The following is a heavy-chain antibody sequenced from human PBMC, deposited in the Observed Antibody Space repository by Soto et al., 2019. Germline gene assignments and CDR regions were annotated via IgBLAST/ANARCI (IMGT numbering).Heavy chain of an antibody. D-gene: IGHD3-3*01. J-gene: IGHJ6*02. Sequence: GGSLRLSCAASGFTFSTYAMHWVRQAPGKGLEWVAVISYDGSNKYYADSVKGRFTISRDNSKNTLYLQMNSLRAEDTAVYYCARVSETYYDFWSGYSSRYGMDVWGQGTTVTVSS. CDR1: GFTFSTYA. CDR3: ARVSETYYDFWSGYSSRYGMDV. CDR2: ISYDGSNK. V-gene: IGHV3-30-3*01.